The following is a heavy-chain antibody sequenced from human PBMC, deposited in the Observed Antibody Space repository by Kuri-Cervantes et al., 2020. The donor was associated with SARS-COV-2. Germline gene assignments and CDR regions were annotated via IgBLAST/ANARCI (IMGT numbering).Heavy chain of an antibody. D-gene: IGHD2-2*01. CDR1: GFTFTDAW. CDR3: ARAGYCSSTSCNGSGWEFDY. Sequence: GGSLRLSCAASGFTFTDAWMSWVRQAPGKGLEWVAVIWYDGSNKYYADSVKSRFTISRDNSKNTLYLQMNSLIAEDTAVYYCARAGYCSSTSCNGSGWEFDYCGQGTLVTVSS. J-gene: IGHJ4*02. CDR2: IWYDGSNK. V-gene: IGHV3-33*08.